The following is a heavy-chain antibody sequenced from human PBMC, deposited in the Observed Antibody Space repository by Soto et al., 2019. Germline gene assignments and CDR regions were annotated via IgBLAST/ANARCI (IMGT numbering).Heavy chain of an antibody. V-gene: IGHV3-7*03. CDR3: ARDRITMVRGVIGY. CDR1: GFTFSSYW. Sequence: PGGSLRLSCAASGFTFSSYWMSWVRQAPGKGLEWVANIKQDGSEKYYVDSVKGRFTISRDNAKNSLYLQMNSLRAEDTAVYYCARDRITMVRGVIGYWGQGTLVTVPQ. CDR2: IKQDGSEK. D-gene: IGHD3-10*01. J-gene: IGHJ4*02.